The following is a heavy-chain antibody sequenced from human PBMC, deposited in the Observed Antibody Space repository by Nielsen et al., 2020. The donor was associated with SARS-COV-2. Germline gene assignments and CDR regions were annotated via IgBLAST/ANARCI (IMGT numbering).Heavy chain of an antibody. CDR1: GFTFGDYA. Sequence: GGSLRLSFTASGFTFGDYAMIWFRQAPGKGLEWVGFIRSKAYGGTTETAASLKGRFTISRDDSRSIAYLEVNSLITEDTAVYYCGRDRSTSGWWGFADYWGQGTLVTVSS. D-gene: IGHD6-19*01. J-gene: IGHJ4*02. CDR2: IRSKAYGGTT. CDR3: GRDRSTSGWWGFADY. V-gene: IGHV3-49*03.